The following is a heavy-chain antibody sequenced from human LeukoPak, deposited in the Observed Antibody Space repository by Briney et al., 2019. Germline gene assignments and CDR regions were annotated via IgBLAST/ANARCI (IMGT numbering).Heavy chain of an antibody. Sequence: GGSLRLSCAASGFTFSNNAMSWVRQAPGKGLEWVSATSTSGGSAYYADSVKGRFTISRDNSKNTLYLQMDSLRADDTAVYYCARYSGSYYYPPAWDLWGQGTLVTVSS. CDR1: GFTFSNNA. D-gene: IGHD1-26*01. CDR3: ARYSGSYYYPPAWDL. V-gene: IGHV3-23*01. CDR2: TSTSGGSA. J-gene: IGHJ4*02.